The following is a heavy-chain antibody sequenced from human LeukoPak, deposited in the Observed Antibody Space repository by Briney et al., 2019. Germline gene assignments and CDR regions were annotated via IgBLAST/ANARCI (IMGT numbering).Heavy chain of an antibody. V-gene: IGHV3-66*01. CDR2: IYSGGST. CDR3: ANVPAAGTFFRAEYFQH. Sequence: GGSLRLSCAASGFTVYSNYMSWVRQAPGKGLEWVSVIYSGGSTYYADSVKGRFTISRDNSKNTLYLQMNSLRAEDTAVYYCANVPAAGTFFRAEYFQHWGQGTLVTVSS. CDR1: GFTVYSNY. J-gene: IGHJ1*01. D-gene: IGHD6-13*01.